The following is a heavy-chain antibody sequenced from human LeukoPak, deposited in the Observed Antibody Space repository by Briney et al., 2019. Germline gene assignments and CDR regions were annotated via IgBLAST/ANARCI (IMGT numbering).Heavy chain of an antibody. CDR1: GGSISSYY. CDR2: IYYSGST. CDR3: ARGDVDTAMVDY. V-gene: IGHV4-59*01. Sequence: SETLSLTCTVSGGSISSYYWSWIRQPPGKGLEWIGYIYYSGSTNYNPSLKSRVTISVDTSKNLSSLKLSSVTASDTAVYYCARGDVDTAMVDYWGQGTLVTVSS. J-gene: IGHJ4*02. D-gene: IGHD5-18*01.